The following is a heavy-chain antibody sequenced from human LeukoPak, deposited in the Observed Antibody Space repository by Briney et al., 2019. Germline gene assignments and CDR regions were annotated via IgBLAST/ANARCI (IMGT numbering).Heavy chain of an antibody. CDR3: AKGSYYDSSGSFYFDY. CDR2: ISGSGGST. D-gene: IGHD3-22*01. V-gene: IGHV3-23*01. Sequence: GGSLRLSCAASGFTFSSYAMSWVRQAPGKGLEWVSAISGSGGSTYFADSVKGRFTISRDNSKNTLYVQVNSLGTEDTAAYYCAKGSYYDSSGSFYFDYWGQGTLVTVSS. CDR1: GFTFSSYA. J-gene: IGHJ4*02.